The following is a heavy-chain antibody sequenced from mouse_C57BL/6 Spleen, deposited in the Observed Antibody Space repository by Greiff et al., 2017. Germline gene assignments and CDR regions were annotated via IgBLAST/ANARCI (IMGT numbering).Heavy chain of an antibody. J-gene: IGHJ1*03. CDR1: GYSITSGYY. CDR3: ARYGSSPWYFDV. V-gene: IGHV3-6*01. Sequence: EVQLVESGPGLVKPSQSLSLTCSVTGYSITSGYYWNWIRQFPGNKLEWMGYISYDGSNNYNPSLKNRISITRDTSKNQFFLKLNSVTTEDTATYYCARYGSSPWYFDVWGTGTTVTVSS. D-gene: IGHD1-1*01. CDR2: ISYDGSN.